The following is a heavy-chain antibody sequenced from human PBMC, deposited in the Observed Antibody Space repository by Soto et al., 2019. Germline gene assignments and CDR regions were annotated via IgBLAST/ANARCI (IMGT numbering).Heavy chain of an antibody. J-gene: IGHJ5*02. Sequence: GSLRLSCAASGFTVSSNYMSWVRQAPGKGLEWVSLIYSGDSTYYTDSVKGRFTISRDSSKNTLYLQMSSLRAEDTAVYYCAREKTWGPGTLVTVSS. CDR2: IYSGDST. CDR3: AREKT. V-gene: IGHV3-53*01. CDR1: GFTVSSNY.